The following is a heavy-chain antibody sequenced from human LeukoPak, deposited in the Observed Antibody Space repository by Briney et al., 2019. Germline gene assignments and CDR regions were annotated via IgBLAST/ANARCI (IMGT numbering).Heavy chain of an antibody. CDR2: ISSSSSYI. J-gene: IGHJ1*01. CDR1: GFTFSSYS. CDR3: ARDYRLLWFGEPRSAEYFQH. D-gene: IGHD3-10*01. Sequence: PGGSLRLSCAASGFTFSSYSMNWVRQVPGKGLEWVSSISSSSSYIYYADSVKGRFTISRDNAKNSLYLQMNSLRAEDTAVYYCARDYRLLWFGEPRSAEYFQHWGQGTLVTVSS. V-gene: IGHV3-21*04.